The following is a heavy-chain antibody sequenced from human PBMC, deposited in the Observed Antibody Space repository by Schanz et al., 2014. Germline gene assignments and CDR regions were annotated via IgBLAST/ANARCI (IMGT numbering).Heavy chain of an antibody. D-gene: IGHD1-26*01. CDR2: IWYDGNNK. CDR1: GFIFSSYG. V-gene: IGHV3-33*06. CDR3: VKDLQRELLRDDHYYGMDV. Sequence: VQLVESGGGLVQPGGSLRLSCAASGFIFSSYGMHWVRQAPGKGLEWVAVIWYDGNNKFYADSVKGRFTTSRDNSKTTMYLQMNSLRAEDTAVYYCVKDLQRELLRDDHYYGMDVWGQGTTVTVSS. J-gene: IGHJ6*02.